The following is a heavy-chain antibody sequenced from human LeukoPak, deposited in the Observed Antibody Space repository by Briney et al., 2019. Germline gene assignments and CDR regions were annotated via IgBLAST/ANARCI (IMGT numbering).Heavy chain of an antibody. CDR2: INPNSGGT. V-gene: IGHV1-2*06. D-gene: IGHD5-12*01. Sequence: ASVKVSCKASGYTFTGYYMHWVRQAPGQGLEWMGRINPNSGGTNYAQKFQGRVTMTRDTSISTAYMELSRLRSDDTAVYYCARESGYSGYDGWFDPWGQGTLLTVSS. CDR3: ARESGYSGYDGWFDP. J-gene: IGHJ5*02. CDR1: GYTFTGYY.